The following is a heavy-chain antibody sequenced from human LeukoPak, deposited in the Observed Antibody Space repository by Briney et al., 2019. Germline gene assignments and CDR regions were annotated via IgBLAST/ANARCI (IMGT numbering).Heavy chain of an antibody. D-gene: IGHD2-15*01. V-gene: IGHV3-23*01. CDR1: GFTFSSYA. Sequence: GGSLRLSCAASGFTFSSYAMSWVRQAPGKGLEWVSAISGSGGSTYYADSVKGRFTISRDNSKNTLYLQMNSLRAEDTAVYYCAKIQNRYCSGGSCFDYFDYWGQGTLVTVSS. J-gene: IGHJ4*02. CDR2: ISGSGGST. CDR3: AKIQNRYCSGGSCFDYFDY.